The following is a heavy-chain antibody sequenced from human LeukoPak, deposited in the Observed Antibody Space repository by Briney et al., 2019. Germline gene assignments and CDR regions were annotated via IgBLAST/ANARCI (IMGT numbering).Heavy chain of an antibody. CDR2: IYPGDSDT. CDR3: ATNSRTPFGVVTYYFVY. D-gene: IGHD3-3*01. Sequence: GESLKISCKGSGYSFTSYWIGWVRQMPGKGLEWMGIIYPGDSDTRYSPSFQGQVTISADKSISTAYLQWSSLKASDTAMYYCATNSRTPFGVVTYYFVYWGQGTLVTVSS. V-gene: IGHV5-51*01. J-gene: IGHJ4*02. CDR1: GYSFTSYW.